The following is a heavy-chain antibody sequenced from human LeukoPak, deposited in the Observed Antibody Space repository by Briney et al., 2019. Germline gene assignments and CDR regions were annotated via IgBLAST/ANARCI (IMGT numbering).Heavy chain of an antibody. CDR3: ARAKYQLLWESAFDY. V-gene: IGHV3-7*04. J-gene: IGHJ4*02. D-gene: IGHD2-2*01. CDR1: GFTFSSYW. CDR2: IKQDGSEK. Sequence: PGGSLRLSCAASGFTFSSYWMSWVRQAPGKGLEWVADIKQDGSEKYYVDSVKGRFTISRDNAKNSLYLQMNSLRAEDTAVYYCARAKYQLLWESAFDYWGQGTLVTVSS.